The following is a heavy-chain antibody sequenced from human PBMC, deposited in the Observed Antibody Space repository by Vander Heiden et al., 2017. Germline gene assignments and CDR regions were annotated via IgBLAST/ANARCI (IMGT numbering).Heavy chain of an antibody. J-gene: IGHJ4*02. Sequence: QITLKESGPTLLKPTQTLPLTSTFSWFSLTTGGVAVGWIRQPPGKALEWLGLIYGNDDKRYSPSLKSRLTITKDTSKNQVVLSMTNMDPVDTATYYCAHRQVSSFDYWGQGALVTVSS. CDR3: AHRQVSSFDY. V-gene: IGHV2-5*01. D-gene: IGHD6-6*01. CDR1: WFSLTTGGVA. CDR2: IYGNDDK.